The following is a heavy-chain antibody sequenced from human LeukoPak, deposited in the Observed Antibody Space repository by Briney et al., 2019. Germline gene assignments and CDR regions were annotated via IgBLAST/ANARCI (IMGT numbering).Heavy chain of an antibody. J-gene: IGHJ4*02. Sequence: PSETLSLTCTVSGYSISSGYYWGWIRQPPGKGLEWIGSIYHGGSTYYSPSLKSRVTISVDTSKNQFSLKLSSVTAADTAVYYCARVASSSWYEDYWGQGTLVTVSS. CDR1: GYSISSGYY. CDR3: ARVASSSWYEDY. V-gene: IGHV4-38-2*02. CDR2: IYHGGST. D-gene: IGHD6-13*01.